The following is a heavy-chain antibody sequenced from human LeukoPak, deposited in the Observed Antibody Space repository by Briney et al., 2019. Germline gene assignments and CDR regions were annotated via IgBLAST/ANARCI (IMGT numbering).Heavy chain of an antibody. CDR3: ATQGYRYGLGWFDP. Sequence: PSQTLSLTCTVSGGSISSGGYYWSWIRQPPGQGLEWIGYIYHSGSTYYNPSLKSRVTISVDRSKNQFSLKLSSVTAADTAVYYCATQGYRYGLGWFDPWGQGTLVTVSS. V-gene: IGHV4-30-2*01. J-gene: IGHJ5*02. CDR2: IYHSGST. D-gene: IGHD5-18*01. CDR1: GGSISSGGYY.